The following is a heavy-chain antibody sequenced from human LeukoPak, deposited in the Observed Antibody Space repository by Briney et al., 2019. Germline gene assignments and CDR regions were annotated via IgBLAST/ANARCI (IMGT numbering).Heavy chain of an antibody. V-gene: IGHV4-39*07. CDR3: AREGDGYNNYFDY. CDR1: GGSISSSSYY. Sequence: ASETLSLTCTVSGGSISSSSYYWGWIRQPPGKGLEWIGSIYYSGSTYYNPSLKSRVTISVDTSKNQFSLKLSSVTAADTAVYYCAREGDGYNNYFDYWGQGILVTVSS. D-gene: IGHD5-24*01. J-gene: IGHJ4*02. CDR2: IYYSGST.